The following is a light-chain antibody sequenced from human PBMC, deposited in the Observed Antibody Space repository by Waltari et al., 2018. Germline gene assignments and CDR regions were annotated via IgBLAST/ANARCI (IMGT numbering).Light chain of an antibody. J-gene: IGLJ1*01. CDR3: SSYTSSSTLYV. CDR1: SGDVGHYAY. V-gene: IGLV2-14*03. Sequence: QSALTQPASVSGSPGQSITISCPGTSGDVGHYAYVSWYQQHPGKAPKVIIYDVATRPSGVSSRFSGSKSGNTASLTISGLQAEDEADYFCSSYTSSSTLYVFGTGTKVTVL. CDR2: DVA.